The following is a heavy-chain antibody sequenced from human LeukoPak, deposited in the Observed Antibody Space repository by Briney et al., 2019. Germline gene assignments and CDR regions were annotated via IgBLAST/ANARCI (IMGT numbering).Heavy chain of an antibody. J-gene: IGHJ6*03. Sequence: SAKVSCKASGGTFSSYAISWVRQAPGQGLEWMGGIIPIFGTANYAQKFQGRVTITADESTSTAYMELSSLRSEDTAVYYCARVVGRVAYYYMDVWGKGTTVTVSS. CDR2: IIPIFGTA. CDR1: GGTFSSYA. V-gene: IGHV1-69*13. D-gene: IGHD2-15*01. CDR3: ARVVGRVAYYYMDV.